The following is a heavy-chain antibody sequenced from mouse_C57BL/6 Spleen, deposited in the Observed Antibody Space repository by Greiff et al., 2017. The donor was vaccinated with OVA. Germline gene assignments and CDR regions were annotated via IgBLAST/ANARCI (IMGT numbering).Heavy chain of an antibody. CDR3: ARGGTRAMDY. Sequence: VQLQQSGAELVRPGASVKLSCKASGYTFTDYYINWVKQRPGQGLEWIARIYPGSGNTYYNEKFKGKATLTAEKSSSTAYMQLSSLTSEDSAVYFCARGGTRAMDYWGKGTSVTVAS. CDR2: IYPGSGNT. J-gene: IGHJ4*01. CDR1: GYTFTDYY. D-gene: IGHD3-1*01. V-gene: IGHV1-76*01.